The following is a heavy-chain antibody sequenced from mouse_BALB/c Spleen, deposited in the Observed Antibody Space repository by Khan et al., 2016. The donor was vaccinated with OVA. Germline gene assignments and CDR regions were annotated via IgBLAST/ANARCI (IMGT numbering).Heavy chain of an antibody. CDR2: IWAGGSK. Sequence: QVQLKQSGPGLVAPSQSLSITCTVSGFSLTDYAVRWIRQPPGKGLEWLGEIWAGGSKSYNSVLKSRLSISKDNSKSQVFLKVNSRQTEDTAMYYCAKDPPYYSLDYGGKGTSVTVS. CDR3: AKDPPYYSLDY. CDR1: GFSLTDYA. J-gene: IGHJ4*01. V-gene: IGHV2-6-5*01.